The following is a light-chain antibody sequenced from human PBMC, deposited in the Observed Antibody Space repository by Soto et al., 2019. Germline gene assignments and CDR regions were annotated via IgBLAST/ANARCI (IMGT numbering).Light chain of an antibody. Sequence: QSVLTQPPSVSGAPGQRVTISCTGTNSNLGAGYDVHWYQQLPGAAPKLVIFGNRNRPSGVPERFSGSKSGTSASLAITGLQAEDEADYYCEAYDYSLTASVFGGGTKLTVL. J-gene: IGLJ3*02. CDR1: NSNLGAGYD. CDR3: EAYDYSLTASV. CDR2: GNR. V-gene: IGLV1-40*01.